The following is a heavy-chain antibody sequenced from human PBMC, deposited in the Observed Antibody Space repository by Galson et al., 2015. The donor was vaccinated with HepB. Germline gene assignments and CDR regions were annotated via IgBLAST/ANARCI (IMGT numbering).Heavy chain of an antibody. Sequence: SLRLSCAVSGFTFSIYGMHWVRQAPGKGLEWVAVISYDGSNKYYADSVKGRFTLSRDNSKNTLFLQLNSLRVNDTAVYYCARGVSGPMTLVRGVLSGGMDVWDYWGQGTLVTVSS. J-gene: IGHJ4*02. CDR3: ARGVSGPMTLVRGVLSGGMDVWDY. CDR2: ISYDGSNK. D-gene: IGHD3-10*01. CDR1: GFTFSIYG. V-gene: IGHV3-30*03.